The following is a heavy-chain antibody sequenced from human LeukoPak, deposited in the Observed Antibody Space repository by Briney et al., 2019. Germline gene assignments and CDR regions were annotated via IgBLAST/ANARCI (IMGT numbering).Heavy chain of an antibody. Sequence: GASVKVSCKASGYTFTGYYMHWVRQAPGQGLEWMGWINPNSGGTNYAQKFQGRVTMTRDTSISTAYMELSRLRSDDTAVYYCARDLDWEGRGLFSWFDPWGQGTLVTVSS. J-gene: IGHJ5*02. V-gene: IGHV1-2*02. CDR1: GYTFTGYY. CDR3: ARDLDWEGRGLFSWFDP. CDR2: INPNSGGT. D-gene: IGHD3-9*01.